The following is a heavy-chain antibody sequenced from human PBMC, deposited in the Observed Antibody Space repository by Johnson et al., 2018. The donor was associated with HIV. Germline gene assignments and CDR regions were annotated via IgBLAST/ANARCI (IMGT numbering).Heavy chain of an antibody. CDR1: DFTVSSNY. Sequence: SCTASDFTVSSNYMSWVRQAPGKGLEWVSGINWNSGTLGYMDSMKGRFTISRDNAKNSLSLQMNSLRAEDTAVYYCARILVGTMVRGVSLHDAFDIWGQGTMVTVSS. CDR3: ARILVGTMVRGVSLHDAFDI. CDR2: INWNSGTL. D-gene: IGHD3-10*01. V-gene: IGHV3-20*04. J-gene: IGHJ3*02.